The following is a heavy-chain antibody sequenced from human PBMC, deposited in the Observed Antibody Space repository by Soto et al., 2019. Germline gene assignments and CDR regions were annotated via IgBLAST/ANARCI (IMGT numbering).Heavy chain of an antibody. Sequence: PGGSLRLSCAASGFTFSSYWMSWVRQAPGKGLEWVANIKQDGSEKYYVDSVKGRFTISRDNAKNSLYLQMNSLRAEDTAVYYCARRGTYYDYIWGSYHLHDAFDIWGQGTMVTVSS. J-gene: IGHJ3*02. CDR1: GFTFSSYW. D-gene: IGHD3-16*02. CDR2: IKQDGSEK. CDR3: ARRGTYYDYIWGSYHLHDAFDI. V-gene: IGHV3-7*01.